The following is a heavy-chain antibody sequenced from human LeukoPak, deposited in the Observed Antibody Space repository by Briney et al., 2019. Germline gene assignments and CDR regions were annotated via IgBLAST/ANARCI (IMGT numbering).Heavy chain of an antibody. CDR2: ISSSSSTI. D-gene: IGHD6-13*01. V-gene: IGHV3-48*01. CDR3: ARDQGSSWF. Sequence: PGRSLRLSCAASGFTFSSYSMNWVRQAPGKGLEWVSYISSSSSTIYYADSVKGRFTISRDNAKNSLYLQMNSLRAEDTAVYYCARDQGSSWFWGQGTLVTVSS. J-gene: IGHJ4*02. CDR1: GFTFSSYS.